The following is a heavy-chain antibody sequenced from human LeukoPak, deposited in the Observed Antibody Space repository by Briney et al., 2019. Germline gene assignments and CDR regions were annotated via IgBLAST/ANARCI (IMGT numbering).Heavy chain of an antibody. J-gene: IGHJ4*02. D-gene: IGHD6-19*01. CDR2: IWYDGSNK. CDR1: GFTFSSYG. V-gene: IGHV3-33*01. Sequence: PGGSLRLSCAASGFTFSSYGMHWVRQAPGKGLEWVAVIWYDGSNKYYADSVKGRFTISRDNSKNTLYLQMNSLRAEDTAVYYCASQNEWLGTHYSDYWGQGTLVTVSS. CDR3: ASQNEWLGTHYSDY.